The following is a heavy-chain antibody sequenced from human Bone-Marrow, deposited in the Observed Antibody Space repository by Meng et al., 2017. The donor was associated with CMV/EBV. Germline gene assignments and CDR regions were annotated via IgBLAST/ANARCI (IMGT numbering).Heavy chain of an antibody. CDR1: GFTFSSYE. J-gene: IGHJ4*02. V-gene: IGHV3-23*01. D-gene: IGHD3-16*01. CDR3: VKDLGYDEQTDF. CDR2: ITGSGSRT. Sequence: GESLKISCAASGFTFSSYEMNWVRQAPGKGLEWVSSITGSGSRTFYADSVKGRFTVSRDNSKNTLYLQMNSLRVEDTAVYYCVKDLGYDEQTDFWGQGTLVTVSS.